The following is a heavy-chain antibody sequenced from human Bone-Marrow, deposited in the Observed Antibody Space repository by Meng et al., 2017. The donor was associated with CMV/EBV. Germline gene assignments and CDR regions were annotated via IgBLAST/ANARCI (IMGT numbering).Heavy chain of an antibody. J-gene: IGHJ4*02. CDR3: AKVGGYSSMSDY. CDR1: GFTFRRYV. CDR2: IWDDGSNK. V-gene: IGHV3-30*02. D-gene: IGHD6-13*01. Sequence: GESLKISWAASGFTFRRYVMHWVRQAPGKGLEWVASIWDDGSNKYYSDSVKGRFTISRDNSKNTLYLQMNSLRVEDTAVYYCAKVGGYSSMSDYWGQGILVTVSS.